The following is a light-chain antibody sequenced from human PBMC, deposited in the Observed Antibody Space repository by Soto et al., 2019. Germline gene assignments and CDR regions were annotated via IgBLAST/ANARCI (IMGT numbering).Light chain of an antibody. J-gene: IGLJ1*01. CDR2: EVS. Sequence: QSALTQPASVSGSPGHSITISCTGTSSDVGSYNLVSWYQQYPGKAPKLMIYEVSKRPSGVSNRFSGSKSGNTASLTISGPQAEDEADYYCCSYAGSSTPLIFGTGTKVTVL. V-gene: IGLV2-23*02. CDR1: SSDVGSYNL. CDR3: CSYAGSSTPLI.